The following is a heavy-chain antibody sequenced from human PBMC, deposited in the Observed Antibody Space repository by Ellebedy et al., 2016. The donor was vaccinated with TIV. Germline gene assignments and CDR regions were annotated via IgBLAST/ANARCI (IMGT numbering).Heavy chain of an antibody. D-gene: IGHD1-26*01. V-gene: IGHV3-23*01. CDR3: ARGSIAQESYWEY. Sequence: GGSLRLSXAASGFTFSSYAMSWVRQAPGKGLEWVSGISGSGVKTEYADSVNGRFTITRDNSKKTLYLQMNSLTAEDTAVYYCARGSIAQESYWEYWGQGTLVTVSS. CDR2: ISGSGVKT. CDR1: GFTFSSYA. J-gene: IGHJ4*02.